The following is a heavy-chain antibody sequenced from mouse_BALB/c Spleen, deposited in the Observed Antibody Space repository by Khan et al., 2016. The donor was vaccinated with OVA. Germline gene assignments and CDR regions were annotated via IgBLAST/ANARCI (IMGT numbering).Heavy chain of an antibody. J-gene: IGHJ3*01. CDR3: ERDGAYYGNDGWFAY. Sequence: QVQLKQSGAELARPGASVKMSCKASGYTFTSYTIHWIKMRPGQGLEWIGYINPSNGYTNYNQKFKDKATLTADKSSTTAYMQLSSLTSDDSAVNNGERDGAYYGNDGWFAYWGLGTLVTVSA. CDR1: GYTFTSYT. V-gene: IGHV1-4*01. D-gene: IGHD2-14*01. CDR2: INPSNGYT.